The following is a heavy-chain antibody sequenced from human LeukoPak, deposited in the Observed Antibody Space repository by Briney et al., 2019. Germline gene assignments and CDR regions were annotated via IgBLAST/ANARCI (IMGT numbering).Heavy chain of an antibody. V-gene: IGHV1-46*01. D-gene: IGHD6-19*01. CDR3: ATTPLWLVPEFDY. CDR2: INPSGGST. Sequence: ASVKVSCKASGYTFTSYYMHWVRQAPGQGLEWMGIINPSGGSTSYAQNFQGRVTMTRDTSTSTVYMELSSLRAEDTAVYYCATTPLWLVPEFDYWGQETLVTVSS. J-gene: IGHJ4*02. CDR1: GYTFTSYY.